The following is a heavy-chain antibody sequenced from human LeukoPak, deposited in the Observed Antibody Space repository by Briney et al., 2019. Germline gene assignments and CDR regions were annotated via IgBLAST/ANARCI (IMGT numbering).Heavy chain of an antibody. CDR2: IYYSGST. V-gene: IGHV4-59*01. D-gene: IGHD5-18*01. CDR1: GASITTYY. J-gene: IGHJ4*02. Sequence: NPSETLSLTCSVSGASITTYYWSWLRQPPGKGLEWIGYIYYSGSTNYNPSLKSRVTISVDTSKNQFSLKLTSVTPADTAVYYCARAAYNYGYSSGTYFDYWGQGIPVTVSS. CDR3: ARAAYNYGYSSGTYFDY.